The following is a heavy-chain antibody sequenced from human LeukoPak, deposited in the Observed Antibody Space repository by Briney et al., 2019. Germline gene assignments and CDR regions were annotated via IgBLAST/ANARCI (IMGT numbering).Heavy chain of an antibody. CDR1: GGSISSYY. D-gene: IGHD3-3*01. CDR2: IYYSGST. CDR3: ARNVVYYDFWSGHFDY. V-gene: IGHV4-39*07. J-gene: IGHJ4*02. Sequence: PSETLSLTCTVSGGSISSYYWGWIRQPPGKGQEWIGTIYYSGSTYYNPSLKSRVTISVDTSKNQFSLKLSSVTAADTAVYYCARNVVYYDFWSGHFDYWGQGTLVTVSS.